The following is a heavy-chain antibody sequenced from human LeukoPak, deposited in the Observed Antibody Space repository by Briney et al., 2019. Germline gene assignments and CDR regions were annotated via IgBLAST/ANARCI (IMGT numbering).Heavy chain of an antibody. CDR3: ARFYRGVSDY. D-gene: IGHD3-10*01. CDR2: IYYSGST. Sequence: PSETLSLTCTVSGGPISSSSYYWGWIRQPPGKGLEWIGEIYYSGSTYYNASLKRRVTISGDTSKNQFSLKLSTVTAADTAVYYCARFYRGVSDYWGQGTLVTVSS. V-gene: IGHV4-39*07. J-gene: IGHJ4*02. CDR1: GGPISSSSYY.